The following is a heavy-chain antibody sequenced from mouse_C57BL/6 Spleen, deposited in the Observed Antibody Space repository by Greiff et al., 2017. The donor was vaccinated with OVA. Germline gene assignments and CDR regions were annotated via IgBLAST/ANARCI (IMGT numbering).Heavy chain of an antibody. D-gene: IGHD1-1*01. Sequence: EVKLMESGGGLVKPGGSLKLSCAASGFTFSDYGMHWVRQAPEKGLEWVAYISRGSSTIYYADTVKGRFTISRDNAKNTLFLQLTSLRSEDTAMYYCARRDYDGSSYGAMDYWGQGTSVTVSS. CDR2: ISRGSSTI. CDR1: GFTFSDYG. V-gene: IGHV5-17*01. CDR3: ARRDYDGSSYGAMDY. J-gene: IGHJ4*01.